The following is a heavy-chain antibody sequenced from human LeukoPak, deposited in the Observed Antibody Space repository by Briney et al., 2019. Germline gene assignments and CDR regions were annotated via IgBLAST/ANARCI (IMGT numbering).Heavy chain of an antibody. V-gene: IGHV3-23*01. CDR1: GFTFSTYA. J-gene: IGHJ4*02. D-gene: IGHD2-2*02. Sequence: GGSLRLSCAASGFTFSTYAMSWVRQAPGKGLEWVSTISPNVGSTYYADSVKGRFTISRDNSKNTLYPQMDSLRAEDTAVYYCACLPATIPFDYWGQGTLVTVSS. CDR3: ACLPATIPFDY. CDR2: ISPNVGST.